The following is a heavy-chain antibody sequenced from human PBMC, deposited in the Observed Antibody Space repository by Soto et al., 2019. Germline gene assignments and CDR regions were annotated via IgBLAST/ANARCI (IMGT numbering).Heavy chain of an antibody. CDR1: GVSISSTTDY. Sequence: SETLSLTCIVSGVSISSTTDYWGWVRQTPGKGLEWIGSIYYNGNSYYNPSLKSRVTISLDTSRNQFSLKLSSVTAADTAVYYCARRPQYYYGMDVWGQGTTVTVSS. CDR3: ARRPQYYYGMDV. J-gene: IGHJ6*02. CDR2: IYYNGNS. V-gene: IGHV4-39*07.